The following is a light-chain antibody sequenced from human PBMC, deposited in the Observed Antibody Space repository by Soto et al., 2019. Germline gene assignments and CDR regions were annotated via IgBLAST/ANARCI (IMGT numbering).Light chain of an antibody. V-gene: IGKV3-20*01. CDR2: GAS. CDR1: QSVSSSY. Sequence: EIVLTQSPGTLSLSPGERATLSCRASQSVSSSYLAWYQQKPGQAPRLLIYGASSRATGIADRFSGSGSGTDFTLTISRLEPDDFAVYYCPQCGSSPLMYAFGQGTKLEIK. CDR3: PQCGSSPLMYA. J-gene: IGKJ2*01.